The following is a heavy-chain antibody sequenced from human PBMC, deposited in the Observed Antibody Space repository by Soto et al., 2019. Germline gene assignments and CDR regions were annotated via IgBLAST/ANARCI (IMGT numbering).Heavy chain of an antibody. V-gene: IGHV4-59*11. J-gene: IGHJ6*03. CDR3: ARYRSALPVCYYYYYMDV. Sequence: QVQLQESGPGLVRPSETLSLTCTVSGGSISSHYWSWIRQPPGKGLEWIGYIYYSGSTNYNPSLKSRVTVSVDTSKNQFSLKLSSVTAADTAVYYCARYRSALPVCYYYYYMDVWGKGTTVTVSS. CDR2: IYYSGST. CDR1: GGSISSHY. D-gene: IGHD3-16*01.